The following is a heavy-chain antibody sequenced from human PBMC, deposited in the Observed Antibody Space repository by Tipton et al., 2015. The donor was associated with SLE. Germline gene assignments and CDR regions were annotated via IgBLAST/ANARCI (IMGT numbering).Heavy chain of an antibody. CDR2: IYYSGGT. D-gene: IGHD3-10*01. CDR3: AREYYGSGSYFDY. CDR1: GGSISSGGYY. Sequence: TLSLTCTVSGGSISSGGYYWSWIRQHPGKGLEWIGYIYYSGGTYYNPTLKSRVTISVDTSKNQFSLKLSSVTAADTAVYYCAREYYGSGSYFDYWGQGTLVTVSS. V-gene: IGHV4-31*03. J-gene: IGHJ4*02.